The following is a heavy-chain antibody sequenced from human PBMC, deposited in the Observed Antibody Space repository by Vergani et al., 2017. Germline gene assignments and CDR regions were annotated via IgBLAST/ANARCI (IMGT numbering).Heavy chain of an antibody. CDR2: IYPADSDT. J-gene: IGHJ4*02. CDR3: ARHTTYTDS. D-gene: IGHD1-1*01. CDR1: EYSFGNYW. V-gene: IGHV5-51*01. Sequence: EVELVQSGPEMRKPGESLKISCKGSEYSFGNYWIGWVRQMAGKGLECMGIIYPADSDTRYSPSFQGQVTISADKSISTAFLQWDSLKASDTALYYCARHTTYTDSGGKGTLVTVSS.